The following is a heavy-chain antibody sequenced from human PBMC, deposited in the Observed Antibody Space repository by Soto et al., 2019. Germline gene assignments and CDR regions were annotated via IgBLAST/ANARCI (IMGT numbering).Heavy chain of an antibody. Sequence: SETLSLTCTVSGGSITDYYWTWIRQPPGKGLEWVGYMSYSGATNSSPSLKSRVTISVDTSKNQFSLKLSSVTAADTAVYYCANYPTTVTSDYWGQGTLVTVSS. CDR3: ANYPTTVTSDY. J-gene: IGHJ4*02. D-gene: IGHD4-17*01. CDR1: GGSITDYY. CDR2: MSYSGAT. V-gene: IGHV4-59*01.